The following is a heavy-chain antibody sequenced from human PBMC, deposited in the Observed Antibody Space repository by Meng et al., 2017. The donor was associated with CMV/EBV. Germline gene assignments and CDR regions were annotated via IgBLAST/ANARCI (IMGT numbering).Heavy chain of an antibody. D-gene: IGHD1-26*01. CDR2: IDWNDDN. CDR3: AHNGELLYYYYGMDV. J-gene: IGHJ6*02. V-gene: IGHV2-5*01. Sequence: SGPTLVKPPQTFTLTCTFSGFSLSTSGLGVGGIRQPPGKALEWLALIDWNDDNRHSPSLKSRLTITKATSKNQVVLTMTNMDPVDTATYYCAHNGELLYYYYGMDVWGQGTTVTVSS. CDR1: GFSLSTSGLG.